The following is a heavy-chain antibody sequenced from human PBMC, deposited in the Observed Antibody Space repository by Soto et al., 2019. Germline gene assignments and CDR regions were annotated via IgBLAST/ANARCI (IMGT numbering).Heavy chain of an antibody. J-gene: IGHJ5*02. D-gene: IGHD1-7*01. CDR2: INPNSGGT. V-gene: IGHV1-2*02. CDR1: GYTFTGYY. Sequence: GASVKVSCKASGYTFTGYYMHWVRQAPGQGLEWMGWINPNSGGTNYAQKFQGRVTMTRDTSISTAYMELSRLRSDDTAVYYCARDWELELRRGFDPCGQRTLVTVSS. CDR3: ARDWELELRRGFDP.